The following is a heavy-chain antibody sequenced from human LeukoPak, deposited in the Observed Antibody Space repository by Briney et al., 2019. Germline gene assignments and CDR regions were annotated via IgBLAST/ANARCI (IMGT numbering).Heavy chain of an antibody. D-gene: IGHD6-13*01. V-gene: IGHV4-59*01. CDR2: IHHSGST. J-gene: IGHJ4*02. Sequence: PSETLSLTCTVSGGSISSYYWSWIWQPPGKGLEWIGYIHHSGSTIYNPSLKSRVTMSVDTSKNQFSLKLTSVTAADTAVYYCARGEIGVAGPGVLGYWGQGTLVTVSS. CDR3: ARGEIGVAGPGVLGY. CDR1: GGSISSYY.